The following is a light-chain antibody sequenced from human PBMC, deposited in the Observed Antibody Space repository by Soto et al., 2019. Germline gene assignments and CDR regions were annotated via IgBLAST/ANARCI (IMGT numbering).Light chain of an antibody. V-gene: IGLV2-14*01. CDR3: SSYTSSSTLV. J-gene: IGLJ2*01. Sequence: QSALTQPASVSGSPGQSITISCTGTSSDVGGYNYVSWYQQHPGKAPKLMIYDVSNRPSGVSNRFSGSKSGNTDSLTISGLQAEDEADYYCSSYTSSSTLVVGGGTKVTVL. CDR1: SSDVGGYNY. CDR2: DVS.